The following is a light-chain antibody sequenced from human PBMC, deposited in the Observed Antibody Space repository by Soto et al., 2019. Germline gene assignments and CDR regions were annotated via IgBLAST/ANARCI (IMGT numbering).Light chain of an antibody. V-gene: IGKV2-28*01. Sequence: DTVITQSPLSLSVTPGEPASISCIASQILLHSIGYNYLDWYLQKAGQSPQLLIYLASNRASGVPERFSGSGSGTDFTLKISRVEAEDVGVYYCVQALQTLTFGGGTKVDIK. CDR3: VQALQTLT. CDR1: QILLHSIGYNY. CDR2: LAS. J-gene: IGKJ4*01.